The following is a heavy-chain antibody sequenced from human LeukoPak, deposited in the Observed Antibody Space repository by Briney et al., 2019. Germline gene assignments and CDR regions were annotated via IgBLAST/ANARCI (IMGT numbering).Heavy chain of an antibody. CDR2: ISSSSSYI. V-gene: IGHV3-21*01. CDR1: GFTFSSYS. J-gene: IGHJ4*02. CDR3: ARGSYSSCHTL. Sequence: GGSLRLSCAASGFTFSSYSMNWVRQAPGKGLELVSSISSSSSYIYYADSVKGRFTISRDNAKNSLYLQMNSLRAEDTAVYYCARGSYSSCHTLWGQGTLVTVSS. D-gene: IGHD6-19*01.